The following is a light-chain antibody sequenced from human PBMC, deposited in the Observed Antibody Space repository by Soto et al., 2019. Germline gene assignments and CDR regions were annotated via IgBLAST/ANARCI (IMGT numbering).Light chain of an antibody. CDR3: QHRSHWLIT. CDR2: ETI. Sequence: EIVLTQSPATLSLSPGERATLSCRASQSVTNYLAWYQQKAGQAPRLLIYETIHRATGIPARFSGSGSGTDFTLTISGLEPEDFAVYYCQHRSHWLITFGQGTRLEIK. CDR1: QSVTNY. J-gene: IGKJ5*01. V-gene: IGKV3-11*01.